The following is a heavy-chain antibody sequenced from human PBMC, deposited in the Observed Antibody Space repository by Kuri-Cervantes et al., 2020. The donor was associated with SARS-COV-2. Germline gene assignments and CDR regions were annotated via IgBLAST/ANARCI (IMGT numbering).Heavy chain of an antibody. V-gene: IGHV3-33*06. CDR3: AKWEYQLLWPFDY. CDR1: GFTFSSYG. D-gene: IGHD2-2*01. CDR2: IWYDGSNK. Sequence: CAASGFTFSSYGMHWVRQAPGKGLEWVAVIWYDGSNKYYADSVKGRFTISRDNSKNTLYLQMNSLRAEDTAVYYCAKWEYQLLWPFDYWGQGTLVTVSS. J-gene: IGHJ4*02.